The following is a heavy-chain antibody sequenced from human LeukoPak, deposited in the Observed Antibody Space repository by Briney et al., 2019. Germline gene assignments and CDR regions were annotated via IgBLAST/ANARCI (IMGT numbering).Heavy chain of an antibody. CDR2: INHSGST. Sequence: SETLSLTCTVSGGSISSGGYYWSWIRQPPGKGLEWIGEINHSGSTNYNPSLKSRVTISVDTSKNQFSLKLSSVTAADTAVYYCARAGIFGVVITIDYWGQGTLVTVSS. CDR1: GGSISSGGYY. D-gene: IGHD3-3*01. J-gene: IGHJ4*02. V-gene: IGHV4-39*07. CDR3: ARAGIFGVVITIDY.